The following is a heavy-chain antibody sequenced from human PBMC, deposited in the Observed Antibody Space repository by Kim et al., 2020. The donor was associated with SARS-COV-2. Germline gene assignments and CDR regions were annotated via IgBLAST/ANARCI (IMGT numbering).Heavy chain of an antibody. J-gene: IGHJ6*02. Sequence: YYADSVKGRFTISRDNSKNTLYLQMNSLRAEDTAVYYCAKDIVVGGGMDVWGQGTTVTVSS. V-gene: IGHV3-30*02. D-gene: IGHD2-15*01. CDR3: AKDIVVGGGMDV.